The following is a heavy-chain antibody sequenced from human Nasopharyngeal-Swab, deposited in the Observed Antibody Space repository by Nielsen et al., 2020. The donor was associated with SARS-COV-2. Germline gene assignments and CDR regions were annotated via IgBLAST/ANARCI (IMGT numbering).Heavy chain of an antibody. V-gene: IGHV1-18*01. J-gene: IGHJ4*02. Sequence: ASVKVSCKASGYTFSNYGISWVRQALGQGLEWMGWISAYNGDTAYAHKLQGRVTMTTDKSTGTAYLELRSLRSDDGAIYYCARDFGNGTPYFLDYWGQGTLVTVSS. D-gene: IGHD2-15*01. CDR2: ISAYNGDT. CDR1: GYTFSNYG. CDR3: ARDFGNGTPYFLDY.